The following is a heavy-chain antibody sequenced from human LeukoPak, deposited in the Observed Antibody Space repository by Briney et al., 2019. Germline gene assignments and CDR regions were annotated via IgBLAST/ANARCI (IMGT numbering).Heavy chain of an antibody. Sequence: PGGSLRLSCAASGFTFSSYGMHWVRQAPGKGLEWVAVIWYDGSNKYYADSVKGRFTISRDNSKNTLHLQMNSLRAEDTAVYYCAKDLSKQWLATYYFDYWGQGTLVTVSS. D-gene: IGHD6-19*01. CDR1: GFTFSSYG. CDR3: AKDLSKQWLATYYFDY. V-gene: IGHV3-33*06. J-gene: IGHJ4*02. CDR2: IWYDGSNK.